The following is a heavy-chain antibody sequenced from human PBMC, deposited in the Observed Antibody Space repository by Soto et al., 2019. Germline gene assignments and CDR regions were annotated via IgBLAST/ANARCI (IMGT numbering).Heavy chain of an antibody. CDR3: ASDLVGASDSYGLDV. J-gene: IGHJ6*02. Sequence: GGSLRLSCAASGFTFSNYGMHWVRQAPGKGLEWVAIIWHDGNNKYYADSVRGRFIISRDNSKNRLCLQMNSLRAEDTAVYYCASDLVGASDSYGLDVWGQGTPVTVSS. V-gene: IGHV3-33*01. D-gene: IGHD1-26*01. CDR1: GFTFSNYG. CDR2: IWHDGNNK.